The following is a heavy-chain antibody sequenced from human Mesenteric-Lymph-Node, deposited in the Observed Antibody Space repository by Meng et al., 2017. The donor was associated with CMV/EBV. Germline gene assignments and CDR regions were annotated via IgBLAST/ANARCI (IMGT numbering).Heavy chain of an antibody. D-gene: IGHD4-17*01. V-gene: IGHV4-59*01. CDR2: IFSGGIT. CDR3: ARDYGDY. Sequence: SETLSLTCTVSRGPINNYYWSWIRQPPGKGLEWIGYIFSGGITNYNPSLKSRVTISMDTSKNQFSLRLNSVTAADTAVYYCARDYGDYWGQGTLVTVSS. J-gene: IGHJ4*02. CDR1: RGPINNYY.